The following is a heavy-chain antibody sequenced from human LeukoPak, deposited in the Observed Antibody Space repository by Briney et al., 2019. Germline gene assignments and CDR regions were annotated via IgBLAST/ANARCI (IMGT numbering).Heavy chain of an antibody. V-gene: IGHV4-59*07. CDR2: RYYSGST. CDR1: GGSISGYY. D-gene: IGHD3-22*01. J-gene: IGHJ3*02. Sequence: PTDTLSQTCTASGGSISGYYCSSIRQPPGQALTSNGYRYYSGSTKYNPSLKSRVTMSVDTSRNQFSLKLSSVTAADTAVYYCARGGLENGYHSNDGFDIWGQGTMVTVSS. CDR3: ARGGLENGYHSNDGFDI.